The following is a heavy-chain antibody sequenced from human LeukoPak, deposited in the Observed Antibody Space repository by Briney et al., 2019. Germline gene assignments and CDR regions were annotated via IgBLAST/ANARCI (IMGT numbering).Heavy chain of an antibody. CDR1: GFTFSNYE. J-gene: IGHJ3*02. Sequence: GGSLRLSCAASGFTFSNYEMNWVRQAPGKGLEWVSYISSSGTTIYYADSVKGRFTISRDNAKNSLYLQMNSLRAEDTAVYYCARDSSGIDAFDIWGQGTMVTVSS. V-gene: IGHV3-48*03. CDR2: ISSSGTTI. CDR3: ARDSSGIDAFDI. D-gene: IGHD2-15*01.